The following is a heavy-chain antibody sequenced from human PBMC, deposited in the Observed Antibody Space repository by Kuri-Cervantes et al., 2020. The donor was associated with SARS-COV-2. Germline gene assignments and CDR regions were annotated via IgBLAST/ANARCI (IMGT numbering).Heavy chain of an antibody. J-gene: IGHJ3*02. Sequence: SETLSLTCTVSGGSISSGDYYWSWIRQPPGEGLEWIGYIYYSGSTYYNPSLKSRVTISVDTSKNQFSLKLSSVTAADTAVYYCARPREQWSDAFDIWGQGTMVTVSS. CDR1: GGSISSGDYY. CDR2: IYYSGST. CDR3: ARPREQWSDAFDI. D-gene: IGHD6-19*01. V-gene: IGHV4-30-4*08.